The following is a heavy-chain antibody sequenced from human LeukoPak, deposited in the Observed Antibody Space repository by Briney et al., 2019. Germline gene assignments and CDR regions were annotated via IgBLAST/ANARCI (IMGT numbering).Heavy chain of an antibody. Sequence: PGRSLRLSCAASGFTFSGYGMHWVRQAPGKGLEWVAVISYDGSNKYYADSVKGRFTISRDNSKNTLYLQMNSLRTEDTAVYYCAKSLVVRGVVISPYDYWGQGTLVTVSS. CDR3: AKSLVVRGVVISPYDY. V-gene: IGHV3-30*18. J-gene: IGHJ4*02. CDR2: ISYDGSNK. CDR1: GFTFSGYG. D-gene: IGHD3-10*01.